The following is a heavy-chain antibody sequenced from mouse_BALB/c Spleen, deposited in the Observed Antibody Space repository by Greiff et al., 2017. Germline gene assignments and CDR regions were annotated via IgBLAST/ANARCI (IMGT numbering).Heavy chain of an antibody. J-gene: IGHJ1*01. CDR3: ARCYYDYDVGYFDV. V-gene: IGHV3-8*02. CDR1: GDSITSGY. Sequence: EVQRVESGPSLVKPSQTLSLTCSVTGDSITSGYWNWIRKFPGNKLEYMGYISYSGSTYYNPSLKSRISITRDTSKNQYYLQLNSVTTEDTATYYCARCYYDYDVGYFDVWGAGTTVTVSS. D-gene: IGHD2-4*01. CDR2: ISYSGST.